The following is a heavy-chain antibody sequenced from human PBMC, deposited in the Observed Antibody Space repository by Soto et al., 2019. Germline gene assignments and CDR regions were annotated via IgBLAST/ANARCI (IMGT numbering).Heavy chain of an antibody. D-gene: IGHD2-21*02. CDR2: IWYVGSNK. CDR3: ARDSGMVTAGGRNYYCGMCD. J-gene: IGHJ6*02. Sequence: QVQLVESGGGVIQPGSSLRLSCAASGFTFSSYAMHWVRQAPGKGLEWVAVIWYVGSNKYYADSVKGRFTISSDNSNNTPYLQINRLSAEETAVYDCARDSGMVTAGGRNYYCGMCDWGQGAKVAVAS. V-gene: IGHV3-33*01. CDR1: GFTFSSYA.